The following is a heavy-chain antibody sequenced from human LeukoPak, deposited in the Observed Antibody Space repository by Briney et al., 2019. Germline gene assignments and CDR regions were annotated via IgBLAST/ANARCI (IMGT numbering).Heavy chain of an antibody. CDR2: IYYSGST. CDR3: ASGQTRTYYYDSSGYYPFDY. D-gene: IGHD3-22*01. CDR1: GGSISSSSYY. J-gene: IGHJ4*02. Sequence: SETLSLTCTVSGGSISSSSYYWGWIRQPPGQGLEWIGSIYYSGSTYYNPSIKSRVTISADTSKNQFSLKLSSVTAADTAVYYCASGQTRTYYYDSSGYYPFDYWGQGTLVTVSS. V-gene: IGHV4-39*01.